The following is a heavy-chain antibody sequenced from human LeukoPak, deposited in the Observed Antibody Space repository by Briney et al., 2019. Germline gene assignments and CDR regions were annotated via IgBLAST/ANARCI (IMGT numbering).Heavy chain of an antibody. CDR1: GFTFSNYY. V-gene: IGHV3-11*04. CDR3: ARGQPGGLRFLEWLYGGYFDY. J-gene: IGHJ4*02. CDR2: LSSSGSTI. D-gene: IGHD3-3*01. Sequence: PGGSLRLSCAASGFTFSNYYMSWVRQAPGKWLEWVSYLSSSGSTIYYADSVKGRFTISRDNAKNSLYLQTNSLRAEDTAVYYCARGQPGGLRFLEWLYGGYFDYWGQGTLVTVSS.